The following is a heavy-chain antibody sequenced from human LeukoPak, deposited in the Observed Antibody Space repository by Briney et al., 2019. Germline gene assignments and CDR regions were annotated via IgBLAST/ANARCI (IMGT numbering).Heavy chain of an antibody. CDR3: ARDGLAAATLHWCFDL. CDR2: INGNGGST. V-gene: IGHV3-20*04. D-gene: IGHD6-25*01. Sequence: GGSLRLSCAASGFTFDNYGMSWVRQVPGKGLEWVSSINGNGGSTAYADSVKGRFTISRDNARNSLYLQMNSLRAEDTAVYYCARDGLAAATLHWCFDLWGRGTLVTVSS. CDR1: GFTFDNYG. J-gene: IGHJ2*01.